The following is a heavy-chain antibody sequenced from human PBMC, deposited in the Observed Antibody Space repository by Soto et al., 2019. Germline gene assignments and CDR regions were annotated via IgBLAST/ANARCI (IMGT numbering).Heavy chain of an antibody. CDR3: ASENTGSWNFDY. J-gene: IGHJ4*02. V-gene: IGHV4-31*03. D-gene: IGHD1-26*01. CDR1: GGYISSGGYY. CDR2: IYYSGST. Sequence: QVQLQESGPGLVKSSQTLSLTCTVSGGYISSGGYYWSWIRQNPGKGLEWIGYIYYSGSTYYNPSLKSRVTISVDTYKNQLSLKLSSVTAADTAVYYCASENTGSWNFDYWGQGTLVTVSS.